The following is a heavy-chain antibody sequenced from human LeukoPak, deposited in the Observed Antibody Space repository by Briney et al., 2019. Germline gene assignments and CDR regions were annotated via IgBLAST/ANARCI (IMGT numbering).Heavy chain of an antibody. CDR2: IKHSGST. D-gene: IGHD3-10*01. CDR1: GGSFSGYY. Sequence: SETLSLTCAVYGGSFSGYYWSWIRQPPGKGREGSGEIKHSGSTNYNPSLKSRGTISVDTSKHQFSMKLSSVTAADPAVYYCARHRIYYGSGSYFRGPNYFDYWGQGTLVTVSS. CDR3: ARHRIYYGSGSYFRGPNYFDY. J-gene: IGHJ4*02. V-gene: IGHV4-34*01.